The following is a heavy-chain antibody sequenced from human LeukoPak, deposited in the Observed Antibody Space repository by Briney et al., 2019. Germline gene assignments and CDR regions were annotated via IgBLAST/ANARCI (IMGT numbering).Heavy chain of an antibody. Sequence: SETLSLTCTVSGGSISSYYWSWIRQPAGKGLEWIGRIYTSGSTNYNPSLKSRVTMSVDTSKNQFSLKLSSVTAADTAVYYCTRNGHYYDSSGYYYFDYWGQGTLVTVSS. D-gene: IGHD3-22*01. CDR1: GGSISSYY. J-gene: IGHJ4*02. CDR3: TRNGHYYDSSGYYYFDY. V-gene: IGHV4-4*07. CDR2: IYTSGST.